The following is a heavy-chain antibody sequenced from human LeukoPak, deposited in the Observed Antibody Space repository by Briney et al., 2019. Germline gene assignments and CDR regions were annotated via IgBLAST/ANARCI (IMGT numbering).Heavy chain of an antibody. CDR2: ISYSGST. J-gene: IGHJ4*02. Sequence: NPSETLSLTCTVSGGSLSSYYWSWIRQPPRKGLEWIGYISYSGSTNYNPSLKSRVTISVDTSKNQFSLNLSSVTAADTAVYYCARLRGGFDYWGQGTLVTVSS. V-gene: IGHV4-59*01. CDR3: ARLRGGFDY. CDR1: GGSLSSYY. D-gene: IGHD3-16*01.